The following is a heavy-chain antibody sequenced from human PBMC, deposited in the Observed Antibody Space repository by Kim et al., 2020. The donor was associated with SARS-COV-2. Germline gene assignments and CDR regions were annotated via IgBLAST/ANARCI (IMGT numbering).Heavy chain of an antibody. CDR2: FDPENDGT. D-gene: IGHD6-6*01. CDR1: GYGLSELA. V-gene: IGHV1-24*01. J-gene: IGHJ3*01. CDR3: ATPRAEWQLVPGPFNF. Sequence: ASVKVSCKVSGYGLSELAIHWVRQAPGRGLEWLGGFDPENDGTIYAQKFQGRLTMTEDTSTDTAYMELSGLRFEDTAAYYCATPRAEWQLVPGPFNFWG.